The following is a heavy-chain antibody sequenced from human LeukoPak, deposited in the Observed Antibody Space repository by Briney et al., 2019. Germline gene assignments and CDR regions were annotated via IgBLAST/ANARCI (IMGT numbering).Heavy chain of an antibody. D-gene: IGHD6-13*01. CDR3: ARQGYGSSWYYAL. CDR2: IYYSGSP. CDR1: GGSFSGYY. V-gene: IGHV4-34*01. Sequence: SETLSLTCAVYGGSFSGYYWSWVRQPPGKGLEWIGSIYYSGSPTYNPSLKSRVTMSVDTSKNQFSLKLSSVTAADTAVYYCARQGYGSSWYYALWGQGTLVTVSS. J-gene: IGHJ4*02.